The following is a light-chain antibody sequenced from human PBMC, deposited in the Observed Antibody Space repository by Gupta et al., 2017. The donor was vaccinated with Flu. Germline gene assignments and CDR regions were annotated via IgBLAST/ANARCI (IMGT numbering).Light chain of an antibody. J-gene: IGKJ1*01. V-gene: IGKV4-1*01. Sequence: DIVMTQSPDSLAVFLGERATINCKSSQSVLYSSNNKNYLVWYQQKPGQPPKLLIYWASTREFGVPDRFSGSGSGTDFTLPISSLQAEDVAVYYCQQYYSAPWAFGQGTKVEIK. CDR3: QQYYSAPWA. CDR1: QSVLYSSNNKNY. CDR2: WAS.